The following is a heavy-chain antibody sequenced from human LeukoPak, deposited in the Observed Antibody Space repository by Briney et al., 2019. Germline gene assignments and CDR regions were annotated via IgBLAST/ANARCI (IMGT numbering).Heavy chain of an antibody. D-gene: IGHD1-26*01. CDR1: GGSISSGDYY. V-gene: IGHV4-30-4*01. CDR3: ARDGVGATADY. Sequence: PSETLSLTCTVSGGSISSGDYYWSWIRQPPGKGLEWIGYIYYSGSTYYNPSLKSRVTISVDTSKNQFSLKLSSVTAADTAVYYCARDGVGATADYWGQGTLVTDSS. J-gene: IGHJ4*02. CDR2: IYYSGST.